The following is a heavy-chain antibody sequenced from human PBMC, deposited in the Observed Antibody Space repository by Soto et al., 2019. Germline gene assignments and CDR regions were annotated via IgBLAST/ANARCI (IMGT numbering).Heavy chain of an antibody. CDR2: ISGTSAYT. CDR3: ARDPSRRSPPDY. V-gene: IGHV3-11*05. CDR1: GFTFSDYY. D-gene: IGHD6-6*01. J-gene: IGHJ4*02. Sequence: QVQLVESGGGLVKPGGSLRLSCAASGFTFSDYYMTWFRQAPGKGLEWIAYISGTSAYTDYASSVKGRFTISRDNAKNSPYLQMSSLRNEDTAVYYCARDPSRRSPPDYWGQGTLVTVSP.